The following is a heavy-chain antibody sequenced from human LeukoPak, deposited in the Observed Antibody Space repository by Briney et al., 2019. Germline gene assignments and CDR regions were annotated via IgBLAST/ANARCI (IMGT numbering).Heavy chain of an antibody. J-gene: IGHJ5*02. CDR2: SYYSWSN. Sequence: PSETLSLTCTVSGGSISSYYWSWVGQPPGQGLEWIGYSYYSWSNNYNTSLKSRVTISVNTSKKQSSLKLSSVTAAGTAVDDCARGHITMVRGVTVVDWFDPWGQGTLVTVSS. D-gene: IGHD3-10*01. V-gene: IGHV4-59*13. CDR3: ARGHITMVRGVTVVDWFDP. CDR1: GGSISSYY.